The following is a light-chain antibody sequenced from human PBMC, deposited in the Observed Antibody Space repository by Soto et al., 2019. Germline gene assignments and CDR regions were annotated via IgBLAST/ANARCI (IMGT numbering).Light chain of an antibody. V-gene: IGKV1-27*01. J-gene: IGKJ1*01. CDR1: QGISNY. CDR2: AAY. Sequence: DIQMTQSPSSLSASVGDRVTITCRASQGISNYFAWYQQKPGKVPKLLIYAAYTLQSGVPSRFSGTGSETDFTLTISTLQPEDGATYYCQKYNSAPRTFGERTNVEIK. CDR3: QKYNSAPRT.